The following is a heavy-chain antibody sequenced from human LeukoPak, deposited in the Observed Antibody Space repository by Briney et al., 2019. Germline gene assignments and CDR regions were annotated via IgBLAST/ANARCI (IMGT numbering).Heavy chain of an antibody. J-gene: IGHJ4*02. CDR1: GFTFSSYA. Sequence: GGSLRLSCAASGFTFSSYAMHRVRQAPGKGLEWVAVISYDGSNKYYADSVKGRFTISRDNSKNTLYLQMNSLRAEDTAVYYCARDPSLIAVAAYFDYWGQGTLVTVSS. V-gene: IGHV3-30-3*01. CDR3: ARDPSLIAVAAYFDY. CDR2: ISYDGSNK. D-gene: IGHD6-19*01.